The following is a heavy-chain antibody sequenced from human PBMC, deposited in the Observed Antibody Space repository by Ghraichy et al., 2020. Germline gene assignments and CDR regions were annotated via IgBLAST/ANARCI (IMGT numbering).Heavy chain of an antibody. Sequence: SQTLTCAASGFTFSSYWMSWVRQAPGKGLEWVANIKQDGSEKYYVDSVKGRFTVSRDNAKNSLSLQMNSLRAEDTAIYYCARDESTYGYGLSQHDDWGQGTLVTVSS. J-gene: IGHJ4*02. CDR2: IKQDGSEK. V-gene: IGHV3-7*01. D-gene: IGHD5-18*01. CDR1: GFTFSSYW. CDR3: ARDESTYGYGLSQHDD.